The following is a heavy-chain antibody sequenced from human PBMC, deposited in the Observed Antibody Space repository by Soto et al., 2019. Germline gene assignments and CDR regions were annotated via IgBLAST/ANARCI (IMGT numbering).Heavy chain of an antibody. V-gene: IGHV3-30*09. CDR2: ISYDGSSK. J-gene: IGHJ6*02. D-gene: IGHD6-25*01. CDR1: GFTSSSYA. Sequence: QVQLVESGGGVVQPGRSLRLSCAASGFTSSSYAMHWVRQAPGQGLEWLAVISYDGSSKFYADSVKGRLAISRDNSKSTLFLQMDSLRSEDTAVYYCARRGSANYYYVLDVWGQGTTVSVSS. CDR3: ARRGSANYYYVLDV.